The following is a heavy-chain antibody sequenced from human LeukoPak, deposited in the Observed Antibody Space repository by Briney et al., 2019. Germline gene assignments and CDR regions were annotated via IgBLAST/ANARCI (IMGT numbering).Heavy chain of an antibody. V-gene: IGHV1-69*04. J-gene: IGHJ4*02. CDR1: GRSFTIYA. Sequence: SVNLSCNASGRSFTIYAICWVRQPPAPGLGWVGSVIPILGIANYAQKFQGRVTITADKSTSTAYMELSSLRSEDTAVYYCASSRDTYYYDSSGYALFDYWGQGTLVTVSS. D-gene: IGHD3-22*01. CDR3: ASSRDTYYYDSSGYALFDY. CDR2: VIPILGIA.